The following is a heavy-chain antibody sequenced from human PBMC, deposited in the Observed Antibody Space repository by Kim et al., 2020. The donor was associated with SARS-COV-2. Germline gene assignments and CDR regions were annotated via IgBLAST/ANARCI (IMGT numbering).Heavy chain of an antibody. J-gene: IGHJ4*02. D-gene: IGHD2-21*02. Sequence: SETLSLTCAVYGGSFSGYYWSWIRQPPGKGLEWIGEINHSGSTNYNPSLKSRVTISVDTSKNQFSLKLSSVTAADTAVYYCARGNSPALANCGGDCYFDYWGQGTLVTVSS. CDR2: INHSGST. CDR1: GGSFSGYY. CDR3: ARGNSPALANCGGDCYFDY. V-gene: IGHV4-34*01.